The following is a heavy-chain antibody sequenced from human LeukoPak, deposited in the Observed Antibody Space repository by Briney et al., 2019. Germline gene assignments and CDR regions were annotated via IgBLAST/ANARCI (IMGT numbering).Heavy chain of an antibody. Sequence: GGSLRLSCAASGFTFSSYWMSWVRQAPGKGLEWVANIKQDGSEKYYVDSVKGRFTISRDNAKNSLYLQMNSLRAEDTAVYYCAREDYGSGSYYTVLDCWGQGTLVTVSS. J-gene: IGHJ4*02. CDR1: GFTFSSYW. V-gene: IGHV3-7*01. CDR3: AREDYGSGSYYTVLDC. D-gene: IGHD3-10*01. CDR2: IKQDGSEK.